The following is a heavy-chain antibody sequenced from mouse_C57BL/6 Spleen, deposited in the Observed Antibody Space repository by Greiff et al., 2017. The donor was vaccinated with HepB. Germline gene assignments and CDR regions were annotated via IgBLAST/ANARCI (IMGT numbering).Heavy chain of an antibody. CDR2: INPSSGYT. D-gene: IGHD2-4*01. CDR3: ASRDYDGAMDY. CDR1: GYTFTSYW. V-gene: IGHV1-7*01. Sequence: QVQLKQSGAELAKPGASVKLSCKASGYTFTSYWMHWVKQRPGQGLEWIGYINPSSGYTKYNQKFKDKATLTADKSSSTAYMQLSSLTYEDAAVYYCASRDYDGAMDYWGQGTSVTVSS. J-gene: IGHJ4*01.